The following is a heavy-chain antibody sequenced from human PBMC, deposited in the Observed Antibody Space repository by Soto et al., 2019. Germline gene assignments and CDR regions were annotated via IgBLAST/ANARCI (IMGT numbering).Heavy chain of an antibody. V-gene: IGHV3-15*01. D-gene: IGHD1-1*01. Sequence: GVLRLSCVASGFTFSNAWMTWVRQAPGKGLEWVGRIKSNSDGGTTYYAAPVEGRFTISRDDSTNTVFLQMNSLKTEDTAVYYCNTTGTIDYWGQGTLVTVSS. CDR3: NTTGTIDY. CDR1: GFTFSNAW. CDR2: IKSNSDGGTT. J-gene: IGHJ4*02.